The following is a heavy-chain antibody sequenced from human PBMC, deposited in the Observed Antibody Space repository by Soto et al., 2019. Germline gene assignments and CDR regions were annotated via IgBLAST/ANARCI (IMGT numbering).Heavy chain of an antibody. CDR1: GFTFSNYW. D-gene: IGHD6-13*01. CDR3: AKWGYCIDSSTCPAMDV. J-gene: IGHJ6*02. V-gene: IGHV3-7*03. CDR2: INQGGSQS. Sequence: GGSLRLSCAVSGFTFSNYWMAWVRQAPGKGLEWVANINQGGSQSYYVDSVKGRFTVSRDNAQNSLYLQMNSLRPGDTAAYYCAKWGYCIDSSTCPAMDVWGQGTTVTVSS.